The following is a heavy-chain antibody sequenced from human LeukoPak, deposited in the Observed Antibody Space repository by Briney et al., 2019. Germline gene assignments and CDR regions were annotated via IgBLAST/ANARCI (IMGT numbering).Heavy chain of an antibody. CDR3: ARVGGSYTPKYMDV. Sequence: PSETLSLTRTVSGGSISSYNSSWIPDPARERLERIGRIYTSGSTNYNPSLKSRVTISVDKSKNQFSLKLGSVTAADTAVYYCARVGGSYTPKYMDVWGKGTTVTLSS. D-gene: IGHD1-26*01. CDR2: IYTSGST. V-gene: IGHV4-4*07. CDR1: GGSISSYN. J-gene: IGHJ6*03.